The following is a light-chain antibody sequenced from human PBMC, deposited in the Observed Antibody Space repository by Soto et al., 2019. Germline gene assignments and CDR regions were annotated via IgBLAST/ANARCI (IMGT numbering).Light chain of an antibody. V-gene: IGKV3-15*01. CDR1: QSVNSN. CDR3: QKYNNWPLT. Sequence: EIAMTQSPATLSVSPGERATLSCRASQSVNSNLAWYQQKPGQAPRLLIYGASSRATGIPARFSGSGSGTEFTVIISSMQSEDFTVYYCQKYNNWPLTFGGGTQVEI. J-gene: IGKJ4*01. CDR2: GAS.